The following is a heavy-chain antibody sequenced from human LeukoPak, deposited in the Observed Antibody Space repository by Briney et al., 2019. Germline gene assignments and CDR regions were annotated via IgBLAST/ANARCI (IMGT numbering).Heavy chain of an antibody. CDR2: INRGGST. J-gene: IGHJ4*02. V-gene: IGHV4-34*01. CDR1: GESLNSYY. CDR3: ARGLGSGSYFGY. Sequence: SETLSLTCAVYGESLNSYYWSWVRQPPGKGLEWIGEINRGGSTYYNPSLQSRVTISLDTSKNQFSLKLNSLTAADTAVYYCARGLGSGSYFGYWGQGTLVTVSS. D-gene: IGHD3-10*01.